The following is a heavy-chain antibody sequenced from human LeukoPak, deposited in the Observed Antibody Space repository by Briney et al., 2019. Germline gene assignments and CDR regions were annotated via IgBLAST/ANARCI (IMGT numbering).Heavy chain of an antibody. CDR2: MFHSGST. Sequence: SETLSLTCSVSGASISGIYWSWIRQPPGKGLEFIGYMFHSGSTNYNPSLKSRVITSLDASKNQFSLKLFSVTAADTAVYYCARLGQTVTGFYSLDIWGQGTMVTVSS. V-gene: IGHV4-59*12. CDR1: GASISGIY. D-gene: IGHD3-9*01. J-gene: IGHJ3*02. CDR3: ARLGQTVTGFYSLDI.